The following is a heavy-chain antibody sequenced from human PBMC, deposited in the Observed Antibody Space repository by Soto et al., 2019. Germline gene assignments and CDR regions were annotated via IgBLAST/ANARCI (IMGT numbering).Heavy chain of an antibody. V-gene: IGHV4-61*01. CDR1: GGSVSSGSYY. D-gene: IGHD3-22*01. J-gene: IGHJ4*02. CDR3: ARRSSGYRRYYFDY. Sequence: SETLSLTCTVSGGSVSSGSYYWSWIRQPPGKGLEWIGYIYYSGSTNYNPSLKSRVTISVDTSKNQFSLKLSSVTAADTAVYYCARRSSGYRRYYFDYWGQGTLVTSPQ. CDR2: IYYSGST.